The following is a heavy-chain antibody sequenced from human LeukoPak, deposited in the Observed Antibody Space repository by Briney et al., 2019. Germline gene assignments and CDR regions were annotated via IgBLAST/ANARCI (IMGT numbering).Heavy chain of an antibody. CDR3: ARTTEGGYTYDYFYYYYMDV. J-gene: IGHJ6*03. CDR1: GESFSGYY. V-gene: IGHV4-34*01. Sequence: SETLSLTCAVYGESFSGYYWSWIRQPPGKWLEWIGEINHSGSTNYNPSLKSRVTISVDTSKNQFSLKLSSVTAADTAVYYCARTTEGGYTYDYFYYYYMDVWGKGTTVTISS. CDR2: INHSGST. D-gene: IGHD5-18*01.